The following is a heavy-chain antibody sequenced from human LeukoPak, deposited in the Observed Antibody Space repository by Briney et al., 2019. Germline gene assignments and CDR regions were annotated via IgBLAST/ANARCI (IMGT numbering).Heavy chain of an antibody. J-gene: IGHJ4*02. V-gene: IGHV3-23*01. Sequence: PGGSLRLSCTASGFTFGDYAMSWFRQAPGKGLEWVSAISGSGGSTYYADSVKGRFTISRDNSKNTLYLQMNSLRAEDTAVYYCAKDLHDYGDYWGQGTLVTVSS. CDR1: GFTFGDYA. CDR3: AKDLHDYGDY. CDR2: ISGSGGST.